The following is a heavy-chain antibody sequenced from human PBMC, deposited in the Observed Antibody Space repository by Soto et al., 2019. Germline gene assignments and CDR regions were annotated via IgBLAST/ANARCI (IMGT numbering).Heavy chain of an antibody. Sequence: PGGSLRLSCAALGFTLNSDSMHRFRQAQGKGLEWVSSISSSSSYIYYADSVKGRFTISRDNAKNSLYLQMNSLRAEDTAVYYCARETDAFDIWGQGTMVNVSS. CDR2: ISSSSSYI. J-gene: IGHJ3*02. V-gene: IGHV3-21*01. CDR1: GFTLNSDS. CDR3: ARETDAFDI.